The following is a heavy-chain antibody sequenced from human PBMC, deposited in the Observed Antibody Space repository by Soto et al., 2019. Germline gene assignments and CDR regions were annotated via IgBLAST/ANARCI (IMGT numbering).Heavy chain of an antibody. CDR1: GFTFSSYA. V-gene: IGHV3-23*01. Sequence: GESLKISCAASGFTFSSYAMSWVRQAPGKGLEWVSAISGSGGSTYYADSVKGRFTISRDNSKNTLYLQMNSLRAEDTAVYYCAKANLDYGDYSNDYWGQGTLVTVSS. CDR3: AKANLDYGDYSNDY. J-gene: IGHJ4*02. CDR2: ISGSGGST. D-gene: IGHD4-17*01.